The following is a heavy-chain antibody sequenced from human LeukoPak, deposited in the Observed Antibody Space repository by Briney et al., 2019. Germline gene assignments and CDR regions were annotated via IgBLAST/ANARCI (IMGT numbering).Heavy chain of an antibody. CDR1: GGSFSGYY. CDR2: INHSGNT. J-gene: IGHJ3*02. Sequence: SETLSLTCAVYGGSFSGYYWSWIRQPPGKGLEWIGEINHSGNTNYNPSLKSRVTISVDMSKNQFSLKLSSVTAADTAVYYCARGWELFHVLDIWGQGTMVTASS. D-gene: IGHD1-26*01. CDR3: ARGWELFHVLDI. V-gene: IGHV4-34*01.